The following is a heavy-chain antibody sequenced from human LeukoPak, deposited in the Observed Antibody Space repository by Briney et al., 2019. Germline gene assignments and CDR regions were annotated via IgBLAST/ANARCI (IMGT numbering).Heavy chain of an antibody. Sequence: ASVKVSCKASGYTFNNYDINWVRQAPGQGLEWMGWMNPNSGNTGYAQKFQGRFTLTRETFISTAYMELSSLRSDDTAVYYCARRPGVAARPGVFDIWGQGTMVTVSS. CDR2: MNPNSGNT. CDR3: ARRPGVAARPGVFDI. D-gene: IGHD6-6*01. CDR1: GYTFNNYD. V-gene: IGHV1-8*01. J-gene: IGHJ3*02.